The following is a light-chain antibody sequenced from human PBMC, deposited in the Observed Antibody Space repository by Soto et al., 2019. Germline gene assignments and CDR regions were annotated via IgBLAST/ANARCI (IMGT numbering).Light chain of an antibody. V-gene: IGKV1-39*01. CDR2: AAS. CDR3: QQSYSTLWT. Sequence: DIQMTQSPSSLSASVGDRVTITSRASQSISSYLNWYQQKPGKAPKLLIYAASSLQSGVPSRFSGSGSGTDFTLTISSLQPADFATYYCQQSYSTLWTFGQGTKVEIK. J-gene: IGKJ1*01. CDR1: QSISSY.